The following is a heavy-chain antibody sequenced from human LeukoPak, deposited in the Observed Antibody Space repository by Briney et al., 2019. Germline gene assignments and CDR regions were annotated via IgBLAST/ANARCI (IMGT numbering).Heavy chain of an antibody. CDR1: GFTLSSYA. CDR2: ISGSGGST. D-gene: IGHD3-10*01. Sequence: GGSLRLSCAASGFTLSSYAMSWVRQAPGKGLEWVSAISGSGGSTYYADSVKGRFTISRDNSKNTLYLQMNSLRAEDTAVYYCARSPNYGSGRYYFDYWGQGTLVTVSS. J-gene: IGHJ4*02. V-gene: IGHV3-23*01. CDR3: ARSPNYGSGRYYFDY.